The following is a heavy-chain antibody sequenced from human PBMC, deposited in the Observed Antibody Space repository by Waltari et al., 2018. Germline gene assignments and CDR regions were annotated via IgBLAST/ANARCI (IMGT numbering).Heavy chain of an antibody. CDR2: ISAYNGNT. Sequence: QVQLVQSGAEVKKPGASVKVSCKASGYTFTSYGISWVRQAPGQGLEWMGWISAYNGNTNYAQKLQGRVTMTTDTATSTAYMELRGLRSDDTAVYYCARAVAEYQLLLHWFDPWGQGTLVTVSS. D-gene: IGHD2-2*01. J-gene: IGHJ5*02. CDR1: GYTFTSYG. V-gene: IGHV1-18*01. CDR3: ARAVAEYQLLLHWFDP.